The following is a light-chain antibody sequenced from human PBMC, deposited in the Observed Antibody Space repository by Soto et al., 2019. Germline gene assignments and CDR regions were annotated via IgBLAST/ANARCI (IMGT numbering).Light chain of an antibody. CDR1: QGIGNS. J-gene: IGKJ4*01. CDR2: TSS. CDR3: QKHNAAPLT. Sequence: DIQMTQSPSSVSASVGDRVTIACRASQGIGNSLSWYQQKPGKVPKLLIYTSSTLQSGVPSRFSGSGSGTDFTLTISNLQPEDVATYYCQKHNAAPLTFGGGTKVDIK. V-gene: IGKV1-27*01.